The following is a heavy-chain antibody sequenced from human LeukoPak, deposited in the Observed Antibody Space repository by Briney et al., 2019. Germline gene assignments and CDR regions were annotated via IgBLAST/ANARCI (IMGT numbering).Heavy chain of an antibody. D-gene: IGHD3-9*01. CDR3: ARARYVNSFYAFDI. Sequence: TETLSLTCTVSGGSISSYYWSWIRLPPGKGLEWIGYLSKSGNTNYSPSLKSRVTIFGDTSKNQFFLKLSSVTAADTAVYYCARARYVNSFYAFDIWGQGTLVTVSS. V-gene: IGHV4-59*01. CDR2: LSKSGNT. CDR1: GGSISSYY. J-gene: IGHJ3*02.